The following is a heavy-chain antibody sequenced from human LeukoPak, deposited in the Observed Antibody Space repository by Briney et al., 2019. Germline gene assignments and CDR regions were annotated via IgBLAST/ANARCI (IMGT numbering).Heavy chain of an antibody. V-gene: IGHV1-8*01. CDR1: GYTFTSYD. CDR3: ARGMRWLQYNWFDP. CDR2: MNPNSGNT. D-gene: IGHD5-24*01. Sequence: ASVKVSCKASGYTFTSYDINWVRQATGQGLEWMGWMNPNSGNTGYAQKFQGRVTMTRNTSISTAYMELSSLRSEDTAVYYCARGMRWLQYNWFDPWGQGILVTVSS. J-gene: IGHJ5*02.